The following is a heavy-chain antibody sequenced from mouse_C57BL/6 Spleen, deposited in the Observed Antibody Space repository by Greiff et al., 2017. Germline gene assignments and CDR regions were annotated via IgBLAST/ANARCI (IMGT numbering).Heavy chain of an antibody. Sequence: QVQLQQSGAELVKPGASVKISCKASGYAFSSYWMNWVKQRPGKGLEWIGQIYPGDGDTNYNGKFKGKATLTADKSSSTAYMQLSSLTSEDSAVYFCARSYYGSSYRYFDYWGQGTTLTVSS. V-gene: IGHV1-80*01. CDR2: IYPGDGDT. CDR1: GYAFSSYW. CDR3: ARSYYGSSYRYFDY. D-gene: IGHD1-1*01. J-gene: IGHJ2*01.